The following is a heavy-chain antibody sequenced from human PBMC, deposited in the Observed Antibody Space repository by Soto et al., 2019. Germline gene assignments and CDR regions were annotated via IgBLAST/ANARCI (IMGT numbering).Heavy chain of an antibody. D-gene: IGHD2-2*02. CDR2: VSRSGGNT. CDR3: ARGGSCSSTSCYTDY. Sequence: GGSLRLSCAPSGFTFSNYAMNWVRQAPGRGLEWVSVVSRSGGNTYYADSVKGRFTISRDNSKNTVYLQMNSLRAEDTAVYYCARGGSCSSTSCYTDYWCQGTLVTVSS. J-gene: IGHJ4*02. CDR1: GFTFSNYA. V-gene: IGHV3-23*01.